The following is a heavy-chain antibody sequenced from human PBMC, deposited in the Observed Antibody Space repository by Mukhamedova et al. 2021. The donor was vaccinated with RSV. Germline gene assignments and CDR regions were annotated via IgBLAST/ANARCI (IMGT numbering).Heavy chain of an antibody. D-gene: IGHD6-13*01. J-gene: IGHJ3*02. CDR2: IIPILGIA. Sequence: GGIIPILGIANYAQKFQGRVTITADESTSTAYMELSSLRSEDTAVYYCARPTVDSSSWFGHGAFDIWGQGTMVTVSS. V-gene: IGHV1-69*10. CDR3: ARPTVDSSSWFGHGAFDI.